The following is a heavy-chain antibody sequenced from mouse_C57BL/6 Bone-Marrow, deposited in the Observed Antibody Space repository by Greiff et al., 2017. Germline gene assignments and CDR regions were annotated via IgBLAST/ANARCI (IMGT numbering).Heavy chain of an antibody. J-gene: IGHJ1*03. CDR1: GFTFSSYA. CDR2: ISSSGGYI. D-gene: IGHD1-1*01. V-gene: IGHV5-9-1*02. Sequence: EVKLVESGAGLVKPGGSLKLSCAASGFTFSSYAMSWVRQTPEKRLEWVAYISSSGGYIYYEEPVKGRFTISTDNARNTLYLQMSSRNSEDAAMYSCTKDRYYYYRYIDVWGTGTTVTVSS. CDR3: TKDRYYYYRYIDV.